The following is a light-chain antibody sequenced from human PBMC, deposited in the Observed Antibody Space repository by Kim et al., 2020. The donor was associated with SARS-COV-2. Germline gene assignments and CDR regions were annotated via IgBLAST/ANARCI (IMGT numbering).Light chain of an antibody. CDR3: QKYNDWPLIS. J-gene: IGKJ4*01. V-gene: IGKV3-15*01. CDR2: GAS. Sequence: IVMTQSPATLSVSPGERVTLSCRASQSVRNNLAWYQQRPGQAPRLLLYGASTRATDIPARFSGSGSGTEFTLTIRSLQSEDLAVYYCQKYNDWPLISCGGGTKVDIK. CDR1: QSVRNN.